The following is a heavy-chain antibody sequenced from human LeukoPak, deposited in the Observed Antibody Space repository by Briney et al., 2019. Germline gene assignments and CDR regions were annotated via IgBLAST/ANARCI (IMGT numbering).Heavy chain of an antibody. CDR1: GGSISISSYY. D-gene: IGHD2-21*02. CDR2: IYYSGST. V-gene: IGHV4-39*07. Sequence: PSETLSLTCTVSGGSISISSYYWGWIRQPPGKGLEWIGSIYYSGSTYYNPSLKSRVTISVDTSKNQFSLKLSSVTAADTAVYYCAREHSSRGPFCGGDCYSDWFDPWGQGTLVTVSS. CDR3: AREHSSRGPFCGGDCYSDWFDP. J-gene: IGHJ5*02.